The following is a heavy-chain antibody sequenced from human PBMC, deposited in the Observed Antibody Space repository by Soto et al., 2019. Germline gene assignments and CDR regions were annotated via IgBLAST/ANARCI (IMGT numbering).Heavy chain of an antibody. CDR1: EGTVIRDW. Sequence: EVHLVESGGGLVQTGGSLRLSCAIFEGTVIRDWRKWVRQAPGKGLEWVDHTNQDGSEKYYVDSVKGLFTISRENDKNSLYLQMNILRDEATAMDFCSGGVGDAFWGQGTLVTVSS. J-gene: IGHJ4*02. CDR2: TNQDGSEK. CDR3: SGGVGDAF. V-gene: IGHV3-7*04. D-gene: IGHD1-26*01.